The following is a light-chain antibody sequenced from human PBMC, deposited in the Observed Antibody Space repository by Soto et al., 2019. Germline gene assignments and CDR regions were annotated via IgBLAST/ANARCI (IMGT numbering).Light chain of an antibody. J-gene: IGKJ1*01. CDR1: QSVNSNY. V-gene: IGKV3-20*01. Sequence: EIVLTQSPGTLSLTPGERATLSCRASQSVNSNYLVWYQQNPGQAPRLLIYGSSIRATGIPDRFSGSGSGTDFTLTISRLEPEDFAVYYCQQYGSSGTFGQGTMVDVK. CDR3: QQYGSSGT. CDR2: GSS.